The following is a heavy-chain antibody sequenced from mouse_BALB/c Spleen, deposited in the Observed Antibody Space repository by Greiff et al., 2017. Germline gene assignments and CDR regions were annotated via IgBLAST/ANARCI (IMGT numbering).Heavy chain of an antibody. J-gene: IGHJ4*01. D-gene: IGHD1-1*01. CDR1: GFTFSSFG. CDR3: ARWGTTVLSYYAMDY. V-gene: IGHV5-17*02. CDR2: ISGDNTTI. Sequence: EVKLVESGGGLVQPGGSRKLSCAASGFTFSSFGMHWVRQAPEKGLEWVAYISGDNTTIYYSDTLKGRFTVSRDNPKNTLFLQMTSLRSEDTAMYYCARWGTTVLSYYAMDYWGQGTSVTVSS.